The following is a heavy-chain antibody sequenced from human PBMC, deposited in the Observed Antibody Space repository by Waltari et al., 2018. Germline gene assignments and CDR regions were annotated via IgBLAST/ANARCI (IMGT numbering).Heavy chain of an antibody. D-gene: IGHD4-17*01. J-gene: IGHJ4*02. CDR3: ARDFAYQGDYGAPDY. CDR2: IIPGGSRT. Sequence: QVQLVQSGAEVKKPGASVKVSCKASGYTFTSFYMHWVRQAPGQGLEWMGIIIPGGSRTVSARKFHGRVTFTRDTSTGTVYMELSRLTSDDTAVYYCARDFAYQGDYGAPDYWGQGTPVTVSS. CDR1: GYTFTSFY. V-gene: IGHV1-46*01.